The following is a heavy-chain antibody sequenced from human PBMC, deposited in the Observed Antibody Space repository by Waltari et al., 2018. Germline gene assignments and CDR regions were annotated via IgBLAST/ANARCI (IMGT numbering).Heavy chain of an antibody. V-gene: IGHV3-7*01. Sequence: EVQLVESGGGLVQPGGSLRLSCAASGFTFSSYWMSWVRQAPGKGLEWVANIKQDGSEKYYVDSVKGRFTISRDNAKNSLYLQMNSLRAEDTAVYYCARGPEQQPERYYYGMDVWGQGTTVTVSS. CDR1: GFTFSSYW. J-gene: IGHJ6*02. CDR3: ARGPEQQPERYYYGMDV. D-gene: IGHD6-13*01. CDR2: IKQDGSEK.